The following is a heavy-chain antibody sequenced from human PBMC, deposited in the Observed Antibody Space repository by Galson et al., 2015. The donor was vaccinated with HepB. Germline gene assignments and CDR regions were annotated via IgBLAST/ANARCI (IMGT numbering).Heavy chain of an antibody. J-gene: IGHJ4*02. Sequence: SVKVSCKASGYTFTKYAIRWVRQAPGQGLEWMGWINTNTGNPTYAQDLTGRFVFSLDTSVSTAYLQISSLKAEDTAVYYCASTVDTSMATFDYWGQGTLVTVSS. D-gene: IGHD5-18*01. CDR1: GYTFTKYA. V-gene: IGHV7-4-1*02. CDR3: ASTVDTSMATFDY. CDR2: INTNTGNP.